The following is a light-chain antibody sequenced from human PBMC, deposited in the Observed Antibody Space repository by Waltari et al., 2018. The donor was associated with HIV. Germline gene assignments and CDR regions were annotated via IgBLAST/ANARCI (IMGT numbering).Light chain of an antibody. V-gene: IGKV3D-15*01. Sequence: EMVMTQSPATLSVYPGERVTLSCRASQSVSSNLAWYQQKPGQAPRLLIYDASTRATGIPARVSGSGSGTEFTLTISSLQSEDSAVYYCQQYNNWYTFAQGTKLEIK. J-gene: IGKJ2*01. CDR3: QQYNNWYT. CDR1: QSVSSN. CDR2: DAS.